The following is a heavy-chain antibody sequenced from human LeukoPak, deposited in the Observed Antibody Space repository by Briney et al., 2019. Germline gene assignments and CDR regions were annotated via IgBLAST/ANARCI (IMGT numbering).Heavy chain of an antibody. Sequence: GGSLRLSCAASGFTFSSYAMSWVRQAPGKGLEWVANIKQDGSEKYYVDSVKGRFTISRDNAKNSLYLQMNSLRAEDTAVYYCARVRARYFDYWGQGTLVTVSS. CDR3: ARVRARYFDY. V-gene: IGHV3-7*01. J-gene: IGHJ4*02. CDR1: GFTFSSYA. CDR2: IKQDGSEK.